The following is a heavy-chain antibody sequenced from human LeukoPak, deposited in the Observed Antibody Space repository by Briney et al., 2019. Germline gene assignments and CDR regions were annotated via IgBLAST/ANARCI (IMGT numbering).Heavy chain of an antibody. CDR2: ISGGGGST. D-gene: IGHD3-10*01. CDR1: GFTFSTYA. CDR3: VKGMNRPKTLVRGMGFES. V-gene: IGHV3-23*01. J-gene: IGHJ4*02. Sequence: GGSLRLSCAASGFTFSTYAMSWVRQAPGKGLEWVSAISGGGGSTYYADSVKGRFTISRDNSESTLYLQMDSLRAEDTAVYYCVKGMNRPKTLVRGMGFESWGQGTLVTVSS.